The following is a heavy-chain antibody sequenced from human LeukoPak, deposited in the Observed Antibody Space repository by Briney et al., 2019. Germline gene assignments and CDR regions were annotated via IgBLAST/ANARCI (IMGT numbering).Heavy chain of an antibody. CDR1: GFTFSTYW. CDR3: ARDFGRRVVVATVDH. Sequence: GGSLRLSCAASGFTFSTYWMHWVRQAPGKGLEWVSSISSSSNDIFYADSVKGRFTISRDNAKNSLYLQMNSLRAEDTAVYYCARDFGRRVVVATVDHWGQGTLVTVSS. V-gene: IGHV3-48*01. J-gene: IGHJ4*02. D-gene: IGHD2-15*01. CDR2: ISSSSNDI.